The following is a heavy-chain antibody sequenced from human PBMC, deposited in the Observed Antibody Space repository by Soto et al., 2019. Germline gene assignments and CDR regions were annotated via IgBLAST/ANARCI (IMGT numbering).Heavy chain of an antibody. Sequence: QVQLVESGGGVVRPGRSLRISCAASGFTLSDYGMHWVRQAPGKGLEWVAVIWFDESKEYYSDSVKGRFTISRDTSKNTVFLQMHSLRADDTAVYHCARDGRSRWTSYHFDYWGQGALVTVSS. V-gene: IGHV3-33*01. J-gene: IGHJ4*02. CDR1: GFTLSDYG. CDR3: ARDGRSRWTSYHFDY. D-gene: IGHD6-19*01. CDR2: IWFDESKE.